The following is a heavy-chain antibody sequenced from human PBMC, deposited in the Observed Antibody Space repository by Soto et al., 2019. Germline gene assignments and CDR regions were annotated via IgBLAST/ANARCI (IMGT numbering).Heavy chain of an antibody. CDR2: IKQDGSET. CDR1: GFTFSSYW. Sequence: PVGSLRLSCAASGFTFSSYWMSWVRQAPGQRLEWVANIKQDGSETNYVDSVKGRFTISRDNAKNSLYLQMNSLRAEDTAVYYCASPVDYWGQGALVTVSS. V-gene: IGHV3-7*01. CDR3: ASPVDY. J-gene: IGHJ4*02.